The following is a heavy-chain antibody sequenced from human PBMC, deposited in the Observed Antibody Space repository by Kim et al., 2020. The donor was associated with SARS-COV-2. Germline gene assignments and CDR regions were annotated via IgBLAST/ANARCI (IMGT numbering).Heavy chain of an antibody. V-gene: IGHV1-18*01. J-gene: IGHJ4*02. CDR3: ARDRGGNHFDY. D-gene: IGHD2-15*01. Sequence: NYAQTLQGRVTMTTDTSTSTAYMELRSLRSDDTAVYYCARDRGGNHFDYWGQGTLVTVSS.